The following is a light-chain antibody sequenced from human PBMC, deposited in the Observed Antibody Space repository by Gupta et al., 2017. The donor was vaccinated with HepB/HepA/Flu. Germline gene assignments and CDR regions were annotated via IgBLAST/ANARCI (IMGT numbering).Light chain of an antibody. CDR1: QDISNY. J-gene: IGKJ1*01. CDR3: QQYNSPGT. V-gene: IGKV1-33*01. CDR2: DAS. Sequence: DITMTQSPSSLSASVGDRVTITCQASQDISNYVNWFQQKPGKAPKLLIYDASSLETGVPSRFSGSGSGTHFLFTISRLPHEYIATYYCQQYNSPGTFGQGTKVDIK.